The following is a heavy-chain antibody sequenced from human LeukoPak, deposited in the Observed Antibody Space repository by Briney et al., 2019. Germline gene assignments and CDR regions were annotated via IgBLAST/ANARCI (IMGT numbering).Heavy chain of an antibody. CDR3: AKRIATAGPYFDY. CDR2: INSDGSSM. J-gene: IGHJ4*02. CDR1: GLTFSSYS. D-gene: IGHD6-13*01. V-gene: IGHV3-74*01. Sequence: GGSLRLSCAASGLTFSSYSMHWVRQGPGKGLVWVSRINSDGSSMTYAASVKGRFTVSRDNAKNTLYLQMNTLRAEDTAVYYCAKRIATAGPYFDYWGQGALVTVSS.